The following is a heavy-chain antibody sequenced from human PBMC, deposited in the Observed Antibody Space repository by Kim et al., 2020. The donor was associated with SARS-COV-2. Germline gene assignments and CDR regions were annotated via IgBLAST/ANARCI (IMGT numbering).Heavy chain of an antibody. CDR2: IYYSGST. Sequence: SETLSLTCTVSGGSISSSSYYWGWIRQPPGKGLEWIGSIYYSGSTYYNPSLKSRVTISVDTSKNQFSLKLSSVTAADTAVYYCASSRRLLYIPPYYYYYGMDVWGQGTTVTVSS. CDR3: ASSRRLLYIPPYYYYYGMDV. V-gene: IGHV4-39*01. CDR1: GGSISSSSYY. J-gene: IGHJ6*02. D-gene: IGHD2-2*02.